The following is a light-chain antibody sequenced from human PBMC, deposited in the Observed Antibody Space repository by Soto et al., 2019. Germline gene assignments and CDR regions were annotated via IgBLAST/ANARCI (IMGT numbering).Light chain of an antibody. Sequence: DIVLTQSPDSLAVSLGERATINCKSSQSVFDSLHNKNQLGWYQQRPGQPPKLLISWASTRESGVPDRFSGSGSGTDFTLTISSLQAEDVAVYYCHQYYRPPFTLGPGSKVDIK. CDR1: QSVFDSLHNKNQ. J-gene: IGKJ3*01. CDR3: HQYYRPPFT. V-gene: IGKV4-1*01. CDR2: WAS.